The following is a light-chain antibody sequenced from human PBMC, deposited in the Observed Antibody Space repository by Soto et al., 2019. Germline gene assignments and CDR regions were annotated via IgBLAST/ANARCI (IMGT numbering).Light chain of an antibody. V-gene: IGKV3-20*01. Sequence: EIVLTQSPGTLSLSPGERATLSCRASQSVSSSHLAWYQQKPGQAPRLLIYGASSRATGIQERFSGSGSGTDFTLTISRLEPEDFAVYYCQQYGSSRWTFGQGTKVEIK. CDR1: QSVSSSH. J-gene: IGKJ1*01. CDR2: GAS. CDR3: QQYGSSRWT.